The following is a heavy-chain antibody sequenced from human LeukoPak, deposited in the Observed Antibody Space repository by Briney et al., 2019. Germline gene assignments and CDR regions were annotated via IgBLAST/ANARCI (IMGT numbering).Heavy chain of an antibody. D-gene: IGHD3-10*01. Sequence: GGSLRLSCAASGFTFSSYGMHWVRQAPGKGMEWVAVIWYDGSNKYYADSVKGRFTISRDNSKNTLYLQMNSRRAEDTAFYYCASSYGSGSYYGGFDYWGQGTLVTVSS. CDR2: IWYDGSNK. V-gene: IGHV3-33*01. J-gene: IGHJ4*02. CDR3: ASSYGSGSYYGGFDY. CDR1: GFTFSSYG.